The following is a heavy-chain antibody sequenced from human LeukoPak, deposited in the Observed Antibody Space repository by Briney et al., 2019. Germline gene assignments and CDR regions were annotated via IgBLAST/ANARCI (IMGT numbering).Heavy chain of an antibody. Sequence: GGSLRLSCAASGFTFSSYCMHWVRQAPGKGLEWVAFIRYDGSNKYYADSVRGRFTISRDNSKNTLYLQMNGLRAEDTAMYYCAKVSLNMVNDAFDIWGQGTMVSVSS. V-gene: IGHV3-30*02. CDR3: AKVSLNMVNDAFDI. CDR1: GFTFSSYC. D-gene: IGHD4/OR15-4a*01. J-gene: IGHJ3*02. CDR2: IRYDGSNK.